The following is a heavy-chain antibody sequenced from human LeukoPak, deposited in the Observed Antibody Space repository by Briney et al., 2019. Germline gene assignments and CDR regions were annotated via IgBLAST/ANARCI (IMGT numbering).Heavy chain of an antibody. CDR1: GGSISSYY. Sequence: SETLSLTCIVSGGSISSYYWSWIRQPAGKGLEWIGRIYTSGSTNYNPSLKSRVTISLDTSKSQFSLKLISVTASDTAVYYCARLTKFLTTYYPTPWGQGTLVTVSS. V-gene: IGHV4-4*07. CDR3: ARLTKFLTTYYPTP. J-gene: IGHJ5*02. D-gene: IGHD2/OR15-2a*01. CDR2: IYTSGST.